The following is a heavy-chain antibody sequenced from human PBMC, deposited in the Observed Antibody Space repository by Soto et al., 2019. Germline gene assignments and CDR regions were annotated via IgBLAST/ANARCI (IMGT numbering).Heavy chain of an antibody. Sequence: SETLSLTCTVSGGSISTYYWSRIRQPPGKGLEWIGYIYYSGSTSYNPSLKSRVTISVDTSKNQFSLKLRSVTAADTAVYYCASDRSSGWDQGYGMDVWGQGTTVTSP. CDR1: GGSISTYY. CDR3: ASDRSSGWDQGYGMDV. J-gene: IGHJ6*02. V-gene: IGHV4-59*01. D-gene: IGHD6-19*01. CDR2: IYYSGST.